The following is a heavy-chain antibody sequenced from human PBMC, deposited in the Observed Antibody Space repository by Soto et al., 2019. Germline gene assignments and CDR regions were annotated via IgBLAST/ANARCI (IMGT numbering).Heavy chain of an antibody. J-gene: IGHJ6*02. Sequence: PSETLSLTCTVSGGSISSYYWSWIRQPAGKGLEWIGRIYTSGSTNYTPSLKSRVTMSVDTSKNQFSLKLSSVTAADTAVYYCARDPGTGTLYYYYGMDVWGQGTTVTVSS. V-gene: IGHV4-4*07. CDR3: ARDPGTGTLYYYYGMDV. CDR2: IYTSGST. D-gene: IGHD1-7*01. CDR1: GGSISSYY.